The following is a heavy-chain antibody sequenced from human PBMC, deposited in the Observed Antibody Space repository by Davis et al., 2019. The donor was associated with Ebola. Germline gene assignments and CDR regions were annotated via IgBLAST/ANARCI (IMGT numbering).Heavy chain of an antibody. J-gene: IGHJ6*02. Sequence: MPSETLSLTCAVYGGSFSGYYWRWIRQPPGKGLEWIGEINHSGSTNYNPSLKSRVTISIDTSKNQFSLKLSSLTAADTAVFYCARGRRTLSRLVYGYDYYGLDVWGQGTTVTVSS. CDR1: GGSFSGYY. CDR2: INHSGST. V-gene: IGHV4-34*01. D-gene: IGHD4-17*01. CDR3: ARGRRTLSRLVYGYDYYGLDV.